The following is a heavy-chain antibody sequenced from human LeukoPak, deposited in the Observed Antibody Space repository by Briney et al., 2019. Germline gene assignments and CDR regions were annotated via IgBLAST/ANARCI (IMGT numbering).Heavy chain of an antibody. CDR3: ARIHDGTPTPSFDS. D-gene: IGHD1-26*01. Sequence: GGSLRLSCAASGFTFSRYAMAWVRQAPGKGPDWVSSISSSPIDIYDADSVKGRFTISRDNSKSSLYLQMNSLRVEDTAVYYCARIHDGTPTPSFDSWGQGTLVTVSS. V-gene: IGHV3-21*01. CDR2: ISSSPIDI. CDR1: GFTFSRYA. J-gene: IGHJ4*02.